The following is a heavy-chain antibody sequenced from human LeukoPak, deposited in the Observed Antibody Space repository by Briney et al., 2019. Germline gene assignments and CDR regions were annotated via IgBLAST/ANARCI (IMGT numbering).Heavy chain of an antibody. V-gene: IGHV3-74*01. CDR1: GFTFRSYW. CDR2: INSDGSST. Sequence: GGTLRLSCAPSGFTFRSYWMHWVREAPGKGLVWVSRINSDGSSTSYADSVKGRFTISRDNAKNSLYLQVNSLRDEDTAVYYCARVRSGYYFDYWGQGTLVTVSS. D-gene: IGHD3-10*01. CDR3: ARVRSGYYFDY. J-gene: IGHJ4*02.